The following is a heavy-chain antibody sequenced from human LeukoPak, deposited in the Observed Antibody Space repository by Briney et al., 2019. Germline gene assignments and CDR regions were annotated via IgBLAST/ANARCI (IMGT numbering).Heavy chain of an antibody. V-gene: IGHV4-39*01. CDR2: IYYSGST. J-gene: IGHJ6*03. CDR1: GGSISSSSYY. D-gene: IGHD3-10*01. Sequence: PSETLSLTCTVSGGSISSSSYYWGWIRQPPGKGLEWIGSIYYSGSTYYNPSLKSRVTISVDTSKNQFSLKLSSVTAADTAVYYCARPMVRGHYYYYMDVWGKGTTVTVSS. CDR3: ARPMVRGHYYYYMDV.